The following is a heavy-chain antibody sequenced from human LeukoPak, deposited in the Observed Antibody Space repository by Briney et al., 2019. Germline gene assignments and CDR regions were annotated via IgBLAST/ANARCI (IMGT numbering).Heavy chain of an antibody. Sequence: GGSLRLSCAASGFTFSSYWMYWVSQAPGKGLVWVSRINSDGSSTSYAESVKGRFTSSRDNARNTLYLQMNSLRAEDTAVFYCARDRGYPDAFDIWGQGTMVTVSS. CDR2: INSDGSST. CDR3: ARDRGYPDAFDI. CDR1: GFTFSSYW. D-gene: IGHD2-15*01. V-gene: IGHV3-74*01. J-gene: IGHJ3*02.